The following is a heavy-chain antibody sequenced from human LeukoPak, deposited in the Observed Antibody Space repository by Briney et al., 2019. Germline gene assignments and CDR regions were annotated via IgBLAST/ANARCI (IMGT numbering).Heavy chain of an antibody. Sequence: RGSLRPSRVASRFTSTRIWTHWDRQAPGKGLVWVSRINSDGSFTTYADSVEGRFTISRDNAKNTLYLQMNSLRADDTAVYYCARDPNYGSSGYPFCYWGQGTLVTVSS. CDR3: ARDPNYGSSGYPFCY. J-gene: IGHJ4*02. V-gene: IGHV3-74*01. CDR2: INSDGSFT. CDR1: RFTSTRIW. D-gene: IGHD3-22*01.